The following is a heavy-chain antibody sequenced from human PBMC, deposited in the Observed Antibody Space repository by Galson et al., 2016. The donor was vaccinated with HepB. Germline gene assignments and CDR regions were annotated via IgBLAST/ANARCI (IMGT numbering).Heavy chain of an antibody. V-gene: IGHV4-61*03. CDR1: GGSISSSGYY. Sequence: SETLSLTCTVSGGSISSSGYYWSWIRQPPGKGLEWIGFIHSSGSTTYNPSLKSRFTISIDTSINHFLLKLRSVTAADTAVYYCARGPTALTDAFDIWGQGTMVTVSS. CDR3: ARGPTALTDAFDI. J-gene: IGHJ3*02. D-gene: IGHD2-21*02. CDR2: IHSSGST.